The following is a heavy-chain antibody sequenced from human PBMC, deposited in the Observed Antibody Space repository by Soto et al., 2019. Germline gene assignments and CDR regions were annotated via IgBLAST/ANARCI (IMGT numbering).Heavy chain of an antibody. CDR1: GFTFSSFA. CDR2: ISASGGST. J-gene: IGHJ4*02. V-gene: IGHV3-23*01. Sequence: PGGSLRLSCAASGFTFSSFAMSWVRQAPGKGLEWVSGISASGGSTYYADSVKGRFTISRDNSKNTLYLQMNSLRAEDTSVYYCAKPPFCGGDCYWWDYWGQGTLVTVSS. D-gene: IGHD2-21*02. CDR3: AKPPFCGGDCYWWDY.